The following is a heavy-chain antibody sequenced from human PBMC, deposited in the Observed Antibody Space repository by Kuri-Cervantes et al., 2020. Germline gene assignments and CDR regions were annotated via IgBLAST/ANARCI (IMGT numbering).Heavy chain of an antibody. CDR2: INSDGSST. CDR1: GFIFSSYW. D-gene: IGHD3-22*01. CDR3: ARGAYYYDSSGYGGAEYFQH. J-gene: IGHJ1*01. Sequence: GESLKISCAASGFIFSSYWMHWVRQAPGKGLVWVSRINSDGSSTSYADSVKGRFTISRDNAKNTLYLQMNSLRAEDTALYYCARGAYYYDSSGYGGAEYFQHWGQGTLVTVSS. V-gene: IGHV3-74*01.